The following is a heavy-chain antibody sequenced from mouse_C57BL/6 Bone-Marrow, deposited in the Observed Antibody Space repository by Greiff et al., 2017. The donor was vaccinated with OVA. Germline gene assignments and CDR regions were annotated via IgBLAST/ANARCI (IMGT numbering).Heavy chain of an antibody. Sequence: QVQLQQSGAELVKPGASVKLSCKASGYTFTSYWMHWVKQRPGRGLEWIGRIDPNSGGTKYNEKFKSKATLTVDKPSSTAYMQLSSLTSEDSAVYDCARDYYGSSYDYYAMDDWGQGTSVTVSS. V-gene: IGHV1-72*01. CDR1: GYTFTSYW. D-gene: IGHD1-1*01. J-gene: IGHJ4*01. CDR2: IDPNSGGT. CDR3: ARDYYGSSYDYYAMDD.